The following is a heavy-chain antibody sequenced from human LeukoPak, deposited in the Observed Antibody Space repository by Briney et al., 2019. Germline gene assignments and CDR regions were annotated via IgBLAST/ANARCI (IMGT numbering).Heavy chain of an antibody. CDR3: AKDATPGNSVYDHFDY. J-gene: IGHJ4*02. Sequence: GGSLRLSCAASGFTFSSYAMEWVRQAPGKGLEWVSTIGSGDDLHYADSVKGRFTVSRDDPQNTLYLQMNSLRAEDAAIYYCAKDATPGNSVYDHFDYWGQGTLVTVSS. D-gene: IGHD5/OR15-5a*01. V-gene: IGHV3-23*01. CDR1: GFTFSSYA. CDR2: IGSGDDL.